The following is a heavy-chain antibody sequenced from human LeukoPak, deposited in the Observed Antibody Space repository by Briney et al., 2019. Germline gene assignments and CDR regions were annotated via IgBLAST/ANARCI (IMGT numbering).Heavy chain of an antibody. D-gene: IGHD2-2*03. J-gene: IGHJ4*02. CDR1: GFTFSSYA. CDR2: ISGSGGCT. Sequence: GGSLRLSCAASGFTFSSYAMSWVRQAPGKGLEWVSAISGSGGCTYYADSVEGRFTISRDNSKNTLYLQMNSLRAEDTAVYYCAKTPSPGYCSSTSCYVDYWGQGTLVTVSS. V-gene: IGHV3-23*01. CDR3: AKTPSPGYCSSTSCYVDY.